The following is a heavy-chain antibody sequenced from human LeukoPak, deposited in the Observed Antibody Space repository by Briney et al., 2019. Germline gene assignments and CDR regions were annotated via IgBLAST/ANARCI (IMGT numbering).Heavy chain of an antibody. Sequence: ASVKVSCKVSGYTLTELSMHWVRQAPGKGLEWMGGFDPEDGERIYAQKFQGRVTMTEDTSTDTAYMELSSLRSEDTAVYYCARDGHLHYDFWSGPSVRHYGMDVWGQGTTVTVSS. CDR1: GYTLTELS. CDR2: FDPEDGER. CDR3: ARDGHLHYDFWSGPSVRHYGMDV. V-gene: IGHV1-24*01. D-gene: IGHD3-3*01. J-gene: IGHJ6*02.